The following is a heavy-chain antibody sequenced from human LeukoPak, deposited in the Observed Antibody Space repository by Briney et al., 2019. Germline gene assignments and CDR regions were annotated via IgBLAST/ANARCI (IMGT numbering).Heavy chain of an antibody. J-gene: IGHJ4*02. Sequence: GGSLRLSCAASGFDFSIYAIDWVRQAPGRGLEWVSSISSGSSFQNYADSVKGRFTISRDNAKNSLYLQMNSLRAEDTAVYYCARGSGWVIDYWGQGTLVTVSS. D-gene: IGHD6-19*01. CDR2: ISSGSSFQ. CDR1: GFDFSIYA. V-gene: IGHV3-21*01. CDR3: ARGSGWVIDY.